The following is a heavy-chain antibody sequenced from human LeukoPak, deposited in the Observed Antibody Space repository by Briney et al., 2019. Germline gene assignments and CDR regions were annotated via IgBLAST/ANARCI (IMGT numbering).Heavy chain of an antibody. CDR2: INPSGGST. J-gene: IGHJ6*03. V-gene: IGHV1-46*01. CDR3: ASGYCSGGSCYGSYYMDV. CDR1: GYTFTSYY. Sequence: ASVKVSCKASGYTFTSYYMHWVRQAPGQGLEWMGIINPSGGSTSYAQKFQGRVTMTRDTSTSTVYMELSSLRSEDTAVYYCASGYCSGGSCYGSYYMDVWGKGTTVTVSS. D-gene: IGHD2-15*01.